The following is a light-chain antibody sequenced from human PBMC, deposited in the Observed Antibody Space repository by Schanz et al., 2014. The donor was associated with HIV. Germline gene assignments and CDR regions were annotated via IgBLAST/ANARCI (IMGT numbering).Light chain of an antibody. CDR1: QSVSNN. V-gene: IGKV3-15*01. Sequence: EIVLTQSPGTLSLSPGERATLSCRASQSVSNNLAWYQHKPGQAPRLLIYGASTRATGVPARFSGSGSGTEFTLTIGSLQSEDFAVYYCQQYHSSRGTFGGGTKVEIK. J-gene: IGKJ4*01. CDR3: QQYHSSRGT. CDR2: GAS.